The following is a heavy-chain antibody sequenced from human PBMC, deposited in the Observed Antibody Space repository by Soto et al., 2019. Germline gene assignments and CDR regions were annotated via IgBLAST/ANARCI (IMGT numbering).Heavy chain of an antibody. Sequence: SVKVSCKASGCTFSSYAIRWVRQAPGQGLEWMGGIIPIFGTANYAQKFQVRVTITADESTSTAYIELSSLRSEDTAVYYCARDQGILLWFGELSPRCMDVWGQGTTVTVSS. D-gene: IGHD3-10*01. CDR2: IIPIFGTA. V-gene: IGHV1-69*13. J-gene: IGHJ6*02. CDR3: ARDQGILLWFGELSPRCMDV. CDR1: GCTFSSYA.